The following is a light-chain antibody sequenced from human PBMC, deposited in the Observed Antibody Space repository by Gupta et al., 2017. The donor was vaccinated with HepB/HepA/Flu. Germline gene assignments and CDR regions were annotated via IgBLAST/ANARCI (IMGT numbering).Light chain of an antibody. CDR2: DDR. CDR1: NIGERS. Sequence: YVLTQPPSVSLAPGKTARITCGGANIGERSLQWYQQRSGQAPVVVIYDDRERPSGIPERFSGSNSGNTATLTISGVEVGDEADYYCHVWDNTSDHPVIFGGGTKLTVL. CDR3: HVWDNTSDHPVI. V-gene: IGLV3-21*01. J-gene: IGLJ2*01.